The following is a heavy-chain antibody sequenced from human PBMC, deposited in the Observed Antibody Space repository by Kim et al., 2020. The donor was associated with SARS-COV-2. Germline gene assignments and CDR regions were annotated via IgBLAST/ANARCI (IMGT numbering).Heavy chain of an antibody. D-gene: IGHD3-3*01. J-gene: IGHJ4*02. CDR2: ISYDGSNK. CDR1: GFTFSSYG. CDR3: AKDRILGLRFLSGHQWIDY. V-gene: IGHV3-30*18. Sequence: GGSLRLSCAASGFTFSSYGMHWVRQAPGKGLEWVAVISYDGSNKYYADSVKGRFTISRDNSKNTLYLQMNSLRAEDTAVYYCAKDRILGLRFLSGHQWIDYWGQGTLVTVSS.